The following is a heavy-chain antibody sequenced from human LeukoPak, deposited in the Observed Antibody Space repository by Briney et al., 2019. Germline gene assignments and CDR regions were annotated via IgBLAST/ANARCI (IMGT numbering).Heavy chain of an antibody. Sequence: SETLSLTCAVYGGSFSGYYWNWVRQPPGKGLEWIGEINHSERTNYNPSLKSRVTISIGTSKNHFSLKLNSVTAADTAVYYCTMGTGSFANWGQGTMVTVSS. D-gene: IGHD1-26*01. CDR3: TMGTGSFAN. J-gene: IGHJ3*01. CDR1: GGSFSGYY. V-gene: IGHV4-34*01. CDR2: INHSERT.